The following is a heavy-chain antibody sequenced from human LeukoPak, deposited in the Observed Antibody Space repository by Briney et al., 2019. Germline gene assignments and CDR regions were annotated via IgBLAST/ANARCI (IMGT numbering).Heavy chain of an antibody. V-gene: IGHV3-11*04. D-gene: IGHD5-12*01. CDR2: ISSSGSSI. CDR3: ASHHPLMATRLPHHPFDY. CDR1: GFTFSDYH. Sequence: GGSLRLSCAASGFTFSDYHMSWIRQAPGKGLEWVSYISSSGSSIYFADSVKGRFSISRDNAKNSLYLQMNSLRAEDTAVYYCASHHPLMATRLPHHPFDYWGQGTLVTVSS. J-gene: IGHJ4*02.